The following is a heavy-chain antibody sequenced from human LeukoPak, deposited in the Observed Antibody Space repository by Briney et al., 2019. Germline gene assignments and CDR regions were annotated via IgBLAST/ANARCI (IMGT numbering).Heavy chain of an antibody. CDR3: ARDARAAAGTFPLDY. V-gene: IGHV3-21*01. CDR1: GFTFSSYS. D-gene: IGHD6-13*01. J-gene: IGHJ4*02. Sequence: GGALRLSCAASGFTFSSYSMNWVRQAPGKGLEWVSSISSISSYIYYADSVKGRFTISRNNAKNSLYLQMNSLRAEDTAVYSCARDARAAAGTFPLDYWGQGTLVTVSS. CDR2: ISSISSYI.